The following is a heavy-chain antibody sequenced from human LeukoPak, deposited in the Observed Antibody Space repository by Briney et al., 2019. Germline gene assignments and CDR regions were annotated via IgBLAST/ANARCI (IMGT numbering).Heavy chain of an antibody. D-gene: IGHD6-6*01. CDR2: ISGSGGSA. J-gene: IGHJ4*02. Sequence: PGGSLRLSCAASGFTFSNYAMSWVRQAPGKGLEWVSAISGSGGSAYYADSVKGRFTISRDNSKNTLYLQMNSLRAEDTAVYYCASVFHSYYFDYWGQGTLVTVSS. CDR3: ASVFHSYYFDY. V-gene: IGHV3-23*01. CDR1: GFTFSNYA.